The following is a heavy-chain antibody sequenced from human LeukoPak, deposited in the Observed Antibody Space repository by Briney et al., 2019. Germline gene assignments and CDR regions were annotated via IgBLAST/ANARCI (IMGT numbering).Heavy chain of an antibody. D-gene: IGHD5-18*01. CDR3: AITRNIAMPISYYYYGVDV. CDR2: IYYSGST. J-gene: IGHJ6*02. V-gene: IGHV4-31*03. CDR1: GGSISSGGYY. Sequence: SETLSLTCSVSGGSISSGGYYWSWIRQHPGKGLEWIGYIYYSGSTYYNPSLKSRVTISVDTSENQFSLKLSSVTAADTAVYYCAITRNIAMPISYYYYGVDVWGQGTTVIVSS.